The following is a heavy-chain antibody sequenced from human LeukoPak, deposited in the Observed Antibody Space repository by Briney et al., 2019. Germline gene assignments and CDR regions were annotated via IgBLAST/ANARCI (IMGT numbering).Heavy chain of an antibody. CDR3: ARDLITVVVPAAIPPYYYGMDV. CDR2: ISYDGSNK. Sequence: GGSLRLSCAASGFTFSSYAMHWVRQAPGKGLEWVAVISYDGSNKYYADSVKGRFTISRDNSKNTLYLQMNSLRAEDTAVYYCARDLITVVVPAAIPPYYYGMDVWGQGTTVTVSS. D-gene: IGHD2-2*02. J-gene: IGHJ6*02. V-gene: IGHV3-30-3*01. CDR1: GFTFSSYA.